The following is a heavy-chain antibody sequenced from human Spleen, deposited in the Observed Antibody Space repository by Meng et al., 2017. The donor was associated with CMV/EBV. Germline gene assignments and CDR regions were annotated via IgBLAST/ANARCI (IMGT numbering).Heavy chain of an antibody. CDR3: MRDPPWAPGENSYSP. CDR2: IIPILDMA. J-gene: IGHJ5*02. D-gene: IGHD1-26*01. Sequence: SVKVSCKASGGTFSSYAISWVRQAPGQGLEWMGGIIPILDMANYAQKFQGGVTLTADKSTTTAFMELSSLRSDDTAVYYCMRDPPWAPGENSYSPWGQGTLVTVSS. CDR1: GGTFSSYA. V-gene: IGHV1-69*10.